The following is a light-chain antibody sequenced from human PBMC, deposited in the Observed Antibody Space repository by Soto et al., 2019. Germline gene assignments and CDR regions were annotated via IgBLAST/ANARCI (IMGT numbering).Light chain of an antibody. CDR2: SSS. CDR3: QQYGNSPQT. V-gene: IGKV3-20*01. Sequence: EIVLTQSPGTLSLPPGERATLSCTASQSVGTYLAWYQHRRGQAPRLLIYSSSTRPTGIPDRFSGSGSGTYFTLTISRLEPEDFAVYYCQQYGNSPQTFGPGTKVDIK. CDR1: QSVGTY. J-gene: IGKJ1*01.